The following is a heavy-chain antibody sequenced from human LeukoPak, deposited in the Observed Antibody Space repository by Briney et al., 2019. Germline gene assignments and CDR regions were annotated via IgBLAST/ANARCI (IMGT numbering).Heavy chain of an antibody. V-gene: IGHV4-59*08. J-gene: IGHJ6*02. CDR2: IYYSGST. D-gene: IGHD5-24*01. CDR3: ARLSRDGYNSGSMYYYYGMDV. Sequence: PSETLSLTCTVSGGSISSYYWSWLRQPPGKGLEWIGYIYYSGSTNYNPSLKSRVTISVDTSKNQFSLKLSSVTAADTAVYYCARLSRDGYNSGSMYYYYGMDVWGQGTTVTVSS. CDR1: GGSISSYY.